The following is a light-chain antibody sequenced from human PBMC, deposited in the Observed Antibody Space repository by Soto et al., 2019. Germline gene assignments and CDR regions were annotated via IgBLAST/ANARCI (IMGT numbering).Light chain of an antibody. CDR3: QQYNSYSWT. V-gene: IGKV1-5*03. J-gene: IGKJ1*01. CDR1: QSISSW. CDR2: KAS. Sequence: DIQMTQSPSTLSASVRDRVIITCRASQSISSWLAWYQQKPGKAPKLLIYKASTLESGVPSRFSGSGSGTEFTLTISSLQPDDFATYYCQQYNSYSWTFGQGTKVDI.